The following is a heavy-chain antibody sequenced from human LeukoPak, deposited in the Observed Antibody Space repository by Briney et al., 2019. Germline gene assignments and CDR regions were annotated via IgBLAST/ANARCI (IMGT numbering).Heavy chain of an antibody. CDR2: INPNSGGT. Sequence: ASVKVSCKASGYTFTGYYMHWVRQAPGQGLEWMGWINPNSGGTNYAQKFQGRVTMTRDTSVSTAYMELSRLRSDDTAVYYCAREPVYSSGWSDGTTFDYWGQGTLVTVSS. D-gene: IGHD6-19*01. CDR1: GYTFTGYY. CDR3: AREPVYSSGWSDGTTFDY. J-gene: IGHJ4*02. V-gene: IGHV1-2*02.